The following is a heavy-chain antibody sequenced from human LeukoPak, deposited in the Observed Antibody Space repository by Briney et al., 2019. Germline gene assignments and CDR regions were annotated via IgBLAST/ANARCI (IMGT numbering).Heavy chain of an antibody. D-gene: IGHD5-12*01. CDR3: ARRVATGSYYYYGMDV. Sequence: GGSLRLSCAASGFTFSSYEMNWVRQAPGKGLEWVSYISSSGSTIYYADSAKGRSTISRDNAKNSLYLQMNSLRAEDTAVYYCARRVATGSYYYYGMDVWGQGTTVTVSS. CDR1: GFTFSSYE. V-gene: IGHV3-48*03. CDR2: ISSSGSTI. J-gene: IGHJ6*02.